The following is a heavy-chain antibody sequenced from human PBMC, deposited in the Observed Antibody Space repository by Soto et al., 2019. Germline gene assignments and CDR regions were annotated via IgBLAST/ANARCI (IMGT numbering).Heavy chain of an antibody. V-gene: IGHV4-59*03. CDR1: GGSISSYF. Sequence: SETLSLTSSVSGGSISSYFRNWLRQPPGKGLEWIGYIYDDGTTDYNPSLKSRVTILLDMSKNQFSLKLSSVTAADTAVYYCVSSRSAIYGDALDVWGQGTMVTVSS. CDR3: VSSRSAIYGDALDV. CDR2: IYDDGTT. J-gene: IGHJ3*01. D-gene: IGHD2-2*01.